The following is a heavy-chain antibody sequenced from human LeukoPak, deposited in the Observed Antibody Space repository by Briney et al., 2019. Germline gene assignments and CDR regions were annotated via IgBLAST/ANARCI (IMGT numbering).Heavy chain of an antibody. J-gene: IGHJ4*02. Sequence: PSQTLSLTCTVSGGSISSGGYYWSWIRQPPGKGLEWIGYIYHSGSTYYNPSLKSRVTISVDRSKNQFSLKLSSVTAADTAVYYCAREGGVPEASPFDSWGQGTLVTVSS. D-gene: IGHD2-2*01. CDR3: AREGGVPEASPFDS. CDR1: GGSISSGGYY. V-gene: IGHV4-30-2*01. CDR2: IYHSGST.